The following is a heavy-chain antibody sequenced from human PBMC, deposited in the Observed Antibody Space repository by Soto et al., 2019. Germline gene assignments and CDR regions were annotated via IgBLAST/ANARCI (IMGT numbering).Heavy chain of an antibody. CDR2: MNPNSGNT. Sequence: QVQLVQSGAEVKKPGASVKVSCKASGYTFTSYDINWVRQATGQGLEWMGWMNPNSGNTGYAQKFQGRVNMTRNTSISTAYMEPSSLRSEDTAVYYCACQGPKGSRALLRPWGQGNLVTVSS. D-gene: IGHD3-16*01. CDR1: GYTFTSYD. CDR3: ACQGPKGSRALLRP. J-gene: IGHJ5*02. V-gene: IGHV1-8*01.